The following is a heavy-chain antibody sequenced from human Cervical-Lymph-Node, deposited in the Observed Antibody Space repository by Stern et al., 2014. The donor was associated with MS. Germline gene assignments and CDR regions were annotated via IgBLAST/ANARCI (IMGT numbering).Heavy chain of an antibody. CDR3: TRARYHYDSSGYFYFFDF. J-gene: IGHJ5*01. CDR2: TNPSGGSP. V-gene: IGHV1-46*01. Sequence: QVQLGQSGAEVRKPGASVKVSCKASGYTFPNYYLHWVRQAPGQGLEWMGMTNPSGGSPSYAEKFQGKITMTRDSSTSTVYMELSSLTSEDTALYYCTRARYHYDSSGYFYFFDFWGQGTPVTVSS. CDR1: GYTFPNYY. D-gene: IGHD3-22*01.